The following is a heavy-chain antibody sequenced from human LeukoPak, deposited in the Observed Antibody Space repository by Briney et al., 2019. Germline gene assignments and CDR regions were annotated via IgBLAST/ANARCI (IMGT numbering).Heavy chain of an antibody. CDR2: ISGNDGSS. J-gene: IGHJ4*02. D-gene: IGHD3-10*01. CDR3: AKEGGPGYYDY. V-gene: IGHV3-23*01. Sequence: GGSLRLSCAATGLTFSNYAMGWVRQTSEKGLEWVSSISGNDGSSYYADSVKGRFTVSRVNSQNMLFLQMNRLRAEDTAVYYCAKEGGPGYYDYWGQGTLVTVSS. CDR1: GLTFSNYA.